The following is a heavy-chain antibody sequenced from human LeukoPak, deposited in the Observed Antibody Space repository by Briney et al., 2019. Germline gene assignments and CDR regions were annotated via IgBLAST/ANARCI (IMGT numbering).Heavy chain of an antibody. V-gene: IGHV4-4*07. CDR3: ARDGDYVWGSYGMDA. D-gene: IGHD3-16*01. Sequence: SETLSLTCTVSGGSISSCYWSWIRQPAGKGLEWIGRIYTSGSTNYNPSLKSRVIMSVDTSKSQFSLKLSSVTAADTAVYYCARDGDYVWGSYGMDAWGQGTTVTVSS. J-gene: IGHJ6*02. CDR2: IYTSGST. CDR1: GGSISSCY.